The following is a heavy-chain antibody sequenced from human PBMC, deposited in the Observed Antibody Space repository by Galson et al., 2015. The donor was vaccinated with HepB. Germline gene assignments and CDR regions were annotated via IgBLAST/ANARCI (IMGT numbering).Heavy chain of an antibody. Sequence: PALVKPTQTLTLTCTFSGFSLRVSGMGVGWIRQPPGKALEWLAFINWTDDTRYHPSLKNRLTIIKDTFKNQVVLRMTSMDPADTATYYCARSLGLVGPYFDYWGQGSPITVSS. V-gene: IGHV2-5*01. CDR1: GFSLRVSGMG. CDR2: INWTDDT. J-gene: IGHJ4*02. CDR3: ARSLGLVGPYFDY. D-gene: IGHD3/OR15-3a*01.